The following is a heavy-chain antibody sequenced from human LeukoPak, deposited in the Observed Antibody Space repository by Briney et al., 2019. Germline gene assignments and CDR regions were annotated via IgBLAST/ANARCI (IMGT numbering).Heavy chain of an antibody. J-gene: IGHJ4*02. CDR1: GFTFSSYG. Sequence: GRSLRLSCAASGFTFSSYGMHWVRQAPGKGLEWVAVISYDGSNKYYADSVKGRFTISRDNSKNTLYLQMNSLRAEDTAVHYCAKDEWIQLWLLVFYFDYWGQGTLVTVSS. V-gene: IGHV3-30*18. D-gene: IGHD5-18*01. CDR2: ISYDGSNK. CDR3: AKDEWIQLWLLVFYFDY.